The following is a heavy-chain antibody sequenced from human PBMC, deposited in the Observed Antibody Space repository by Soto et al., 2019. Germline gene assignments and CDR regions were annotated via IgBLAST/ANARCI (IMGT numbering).Heavy chain of an antibody. D-gene: IGHD3-9*01. CDR3: AKDKSNLAPDWRELDY. Sequence: QVQLVESGGGVVQPGRSLRLSCAASGFTFSSYGMHWVRQAPGKGLEWVAVISYDGSNKYYADSVKGRFTISRDNSKNTLYMHMNSLRYEDTAVYYCAKDKSNLAPDWRELDYWGQGTLVTVSS. CDR2: ISYDGSNK. J-gene: IGHJ4*02. V-gene: IGHV3-30*18. CDR1: GFTFSSYG.